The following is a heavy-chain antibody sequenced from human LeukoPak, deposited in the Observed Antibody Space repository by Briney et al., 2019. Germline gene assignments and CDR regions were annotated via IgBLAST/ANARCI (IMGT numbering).Heavy chain of an antibody. CDR1: GFTSSSYA. Sequence: GGSLRLSCAASGFTSSSYAMSWVRQAPGKGLEWASAISGSGGSTYYADSVKGRFTISRDNSKNTLYLQMNSLRAEDTAVYYCAKAPWFGESYFDYWGQGTLVTVSS. CDR3: AKAPWFGESYFDY. D-gene: IGHD3-10*01. CDR2: ISGSGGST. V-gene: IGHV3-23*01. J-gene: IGHJ4*02.